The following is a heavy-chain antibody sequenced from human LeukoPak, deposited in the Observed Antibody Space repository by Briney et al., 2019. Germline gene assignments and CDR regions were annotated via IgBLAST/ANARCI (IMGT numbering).Heavy chain of an antibody. V-gene: IGHV4-4*02. CDR2: IYHSGST. CDR3: ARHSHYYGSGSFDY. D-gene: IGHD3-10*01. Sequence: SGTLSLTCAVSGDSISSSNWWSWVRQPPGEGLEWIGEIYHSGSTNYNPSLKSRVTISVDKSKNQFSLKLSSVTAADTAVYYCARHSHYYGSGSFDYWGQGTLVTVSS. J-gene: IGHJ4*02. CDR1: GDSISSSNW.